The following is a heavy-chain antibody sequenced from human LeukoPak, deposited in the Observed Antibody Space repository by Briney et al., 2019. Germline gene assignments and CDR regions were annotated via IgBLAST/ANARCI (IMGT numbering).Heavy chain of an antibody. CDR1: GFTFSSYS. Sequence: GGSLRLSCAASGFTFSSYSMNWVRQAPGKGLEWVSSISSSSTYINYADSVKGRFTISRDNAKNSLYLQMNSLRAEDTAVYYCARGSSGYSYGHDYWGQGTLATVSS. D-gene: IGHD3-22*01. V-gene: IGHV3-21*01. CDR3: ARGSSGYSYGHDY. CDR2: ISSSSTYI. J-gene: IGHJ4*02.